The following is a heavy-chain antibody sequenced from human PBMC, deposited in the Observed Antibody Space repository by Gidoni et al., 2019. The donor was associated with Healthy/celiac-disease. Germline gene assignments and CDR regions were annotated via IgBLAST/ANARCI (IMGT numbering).Heavy chain of an antibody. Sequence: QVQLVEPGGGVVQPGRSLRLSCAASGFTFSSYAMHWVRQAPGKGLEWVEVISNEGSNKYYADSVKGRFTISRDNSKNTLYLQMNSLRAEDTAVYYCARSEHSQGGAFDPWGQGTLVTVSS. CDR1: GFTFSSYA. D-gene: IGHD3-16*01. CDR3: ARSEHSQGGAFDP. J-gene: IGHJ5*02. V-gene: IGHV3-30-3*01. CDR2: ISNEGSNK.